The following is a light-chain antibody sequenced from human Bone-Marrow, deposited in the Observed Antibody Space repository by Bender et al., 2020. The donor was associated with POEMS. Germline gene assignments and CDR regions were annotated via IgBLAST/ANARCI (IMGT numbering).Light chain of an antibody. V-gene: IGLV2-14*02. J-gene: IGLJ2*01. CDR2: DVS. CDR3: SSYTSSSTLV. Sequence: QSALTQPASVSGSPGQSITISCTGTSRDVGMFNLVSWYQQHPGKAPKLMIYDVSNRPSGVSSRFSGSKSGNTASLTISGLQAEDEADYYCSSYTSSSTLVFGGGTKLTVL. CDR1: SRDVGMFNL.